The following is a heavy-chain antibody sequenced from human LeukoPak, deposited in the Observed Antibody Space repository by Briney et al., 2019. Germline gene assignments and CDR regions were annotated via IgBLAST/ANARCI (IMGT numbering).Heavy chain of an antibody. CDR3: ARGLRGYSYGYGYYNYMDV. CDR2: ITHRGST. D-gene: IGHD5-18*01. J-gene: IGHJ6*03. Sequence: PTHTLSLTCAVSAASLTGDYCGWVRQPPGEGLGWRGEITHRGSTNYNPSLKSRVTISVDTSKNQFSLKLSSVTAADTAVYYCARGLRGYSYGYGYYNYMDVWGKGTTVTVSS. V-gene: IGHV4-34*01. CDR1: AASLTGDY.